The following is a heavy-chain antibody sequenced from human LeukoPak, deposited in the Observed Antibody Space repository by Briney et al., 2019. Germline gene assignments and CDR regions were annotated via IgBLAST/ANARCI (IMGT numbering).Heavy chain of an antibody. CDR1: GFTVSSNY. CDR3: ARDIVATNFDY. D-gene: IGHD5-12*01. J-gene: IGHJ4*02. V-gene: IGHV3-66*01. CDR2: IYSGGST. Sequence: AGGSLRLSCAASGFTVSSNYMSWVRQVPGKGLEWVSVIYSGGSTYYADSVKGRFTISRDNSKNTLYLQMNSLRAEDTAVYYCARDIVATNFDYWGQGTLVTVSS.